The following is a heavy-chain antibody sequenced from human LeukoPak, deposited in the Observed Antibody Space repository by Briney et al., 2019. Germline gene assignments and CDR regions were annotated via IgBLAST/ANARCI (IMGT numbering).Heavy chain of an antibody. CDR3: ARRDGQNGVDY. J-gene: IGHJ4*02. Sequence: PSETLSLTCTVSGGSISSYYWSWIRQPPGKGLEWIGYIYYSGSTNYNPSLKSRVTISVDTSKNQFSLKLSSVTAADTAVYYCARRDGQNGVDYWGRGTLVTVSS. V-gene: IGHV4-59*01. CDR1: GGSISSYY. CDR2: IYYSGST. D-gene: IGHD2-8*01.